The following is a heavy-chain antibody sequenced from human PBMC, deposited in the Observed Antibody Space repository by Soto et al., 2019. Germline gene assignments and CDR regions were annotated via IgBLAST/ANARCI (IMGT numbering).Heavy chain of an antibody. CDR2: IYYSGST. Sequence: PSETLSLTCTVSGGSISSGGYYWSWIRQHPGKGLEWIGYIYYSGSTYYNPSLKSRVTISVDTSKNQFSLKLSSVTAADTAVYYCARYLVEEYLYPADYGMDFWGQGTTVTVSS. V-gene: IGHV4-31*03. D-gene: IGHD2-8*01. J-gene: IGHJ6*02. CDR1: GGSISSGGYY. CDR3: ARYLVEEYLYPADYGMDF.